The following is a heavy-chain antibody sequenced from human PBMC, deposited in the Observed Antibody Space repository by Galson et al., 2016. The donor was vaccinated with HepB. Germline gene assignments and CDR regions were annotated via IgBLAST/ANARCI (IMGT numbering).Heavy chain of an antibody. V-gene: IGHV3-7*03. D-gene: IGHD3-16*01. CDR2: IKQDGSKQ. CDR3: AREPGESWGWGAFDI. Sequence: SLRLSCAASGFTITNYWMSWVRQAPGKELEWVADIKQDGSKQYYGDSVKGRFTISRDNSKNSLYLQMNSLRAEDTAMYYCAREPGESWGWGAFDIWGQGTMVTVSS. CDR1: GFTITNYW. J-gene: IGHJ3*02.